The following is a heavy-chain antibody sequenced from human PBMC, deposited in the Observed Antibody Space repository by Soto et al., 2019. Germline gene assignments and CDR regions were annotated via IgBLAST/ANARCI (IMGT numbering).Heavy chain of an antibody. Sequence: NPSETLSLTCTVSGGSISSGGYYWSWIRQHPGKGLEWIGYIYYSGSTYYNPSLKSRVTISVDTSKNQFSLKLSSVTAADTAVYYCARELGFYYYYGMDVWGQGTTVTVSS. CDR2: IYYSGST. CDR3: ARELGFYYYYGMDV. J-gene: IGHJ6*02. V-gene: IGHV4-31*03. CDR1: GGSISSGGYY. D-gene: IGHD3-3*02.